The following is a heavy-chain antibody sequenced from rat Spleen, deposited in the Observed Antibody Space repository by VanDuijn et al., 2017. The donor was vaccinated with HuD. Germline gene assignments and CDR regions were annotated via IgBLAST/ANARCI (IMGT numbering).Heavy chain of an antibody. CDR1: GFNFYDYW. V-gene: IGHV4-2*01. Sequence: EVKLVESGGGLVQPGRSLKLSCAASGFNFYDYWMGWVRQAPGRGLEWIAEISKDSRTIKYTPSLRDKLTISRDNAQNTLYLQMTKLGSEDTAIYYCVREAFGVDYWGQGVMVTVSS. CDR3: VREAFGVDY. D-gene: IGHD4-3*01. J-gene: IGHJ2*01. CDR2: ISKDSRTI.